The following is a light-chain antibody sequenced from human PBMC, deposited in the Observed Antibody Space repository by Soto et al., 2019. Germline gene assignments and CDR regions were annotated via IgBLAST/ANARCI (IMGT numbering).Light chain of an antibody. J-gene: IGKJ5*01. CDR3: QQYYDVPVT. CDR2: WAS. CDR1: QPVLRSSNNKNH. V-gene: IGKV4-1*01. Sequence: DIVMTQSPDSLTVSLGERATINCKASQPVLRSSNNKNHLAWYQQKPTQSPKMLISWASTRESGVPDRFSGSGSGTEFTLTISSLQAEDAAVYYCQQYYDVPVTFGQGTRLEN.